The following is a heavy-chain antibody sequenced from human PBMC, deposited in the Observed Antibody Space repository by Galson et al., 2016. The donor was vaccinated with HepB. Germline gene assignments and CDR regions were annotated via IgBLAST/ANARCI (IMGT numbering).Heavy chain of an antibody. CDR2: ISTTSSAI. Sequence: SLRLSCAASGFTFSGYKMNWVRQAPGKALEWVSYISTTSSAIYYADSVKGRFSISRDNAESSLYLQMNSLRDEDTAVYYCARAIATSYWGQGALVTVSS. J-gene: IGHJ4*02. D-gene: IGHD5-24*01. CDR3: ARAIATSY. V-gene: IGHV3-48*02. CDR1: GFTFSGYK.